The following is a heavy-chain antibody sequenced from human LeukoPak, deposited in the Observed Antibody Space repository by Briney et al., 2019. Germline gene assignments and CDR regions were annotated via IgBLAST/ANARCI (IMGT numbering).Heavy chain of an antibody. CDR3: AREHTPFGSGCTAAY. D-gene: IGHD6-19*01. V-gene: IGHV3-48*01. Sequence: PGGSLRLSCAASGFTFSSHGMNWVRQAPGKGLEWVSYISPSSSTIYYADSGKGRLTISRDNAKNSLYLQMNSLRAEDTAVYYCAREHTPFGSGCTAAYWGQGTLVTVSS. J-gene: IGHJ4*02. CDR2: ISPSSSTI. CDR1: GFTFSSHG.